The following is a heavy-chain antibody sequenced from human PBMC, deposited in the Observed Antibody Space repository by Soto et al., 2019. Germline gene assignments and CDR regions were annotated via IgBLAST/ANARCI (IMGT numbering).Heavy chain of an antibody. D-gene: IGHD2-2*01. V-gene: IGHV1-2*02. CDR2: INPNSGGT. Sequence: QVQLVQSGAEVKKPGASVKVSCKASGYTFTGYYMHWVRQAPGQGLEWMGWINPNSGGTNYAQKFQGRVTMTRDTSISTAYMELSRLRSDDTAVYYCARARFSSTSWVPDYGMDVWGQGTTVTVSS. J-gene: IGHJ6*02. CDR3: ARARFSSTSWVPDYGMDV. CDR1: GYTFTGYY.